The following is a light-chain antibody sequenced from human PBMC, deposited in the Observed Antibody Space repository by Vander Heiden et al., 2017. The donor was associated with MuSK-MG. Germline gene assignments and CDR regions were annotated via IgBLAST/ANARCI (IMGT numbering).Light chain of an antibody. CDR2: EGS. CDR1: SSDVGSYNL. V-gene: IGLV2-23*03. J-gene: IGLJ2*01. CDR3: CSYAGSSTFVV. Sequence: QSALTQPASVSGSPGQSITISCTGTSSDVGSYNLVSWYQQHTGEAPKLMIYEGSKRPSGVSNRFSGSKSGSTASLTISGLQAEDEADYYCCSYAGSSTFVVFGGGTKLTVL.